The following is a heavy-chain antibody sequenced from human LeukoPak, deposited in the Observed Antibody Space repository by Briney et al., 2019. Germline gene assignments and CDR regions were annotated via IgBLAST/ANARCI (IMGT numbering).Heavy chain of an antibody. Sequence: GASVKVSCKASGYTFTGYYMHWVRQAPGQGLEWMGWINPNSGGTNYAQKFQGRVTMTRDTSISTAYMELSRLRSDDTAVYYCAKALADILTGYSNWGQGTLVTVSS. J-gene: IGHJ4*02. CDR2: INPNSGGT. CDR3: AKALADILTGYSN. D-gene: IGHD3-9*01. V-gene: IGHV1-2*02. CDR1: GYTFTGYY.